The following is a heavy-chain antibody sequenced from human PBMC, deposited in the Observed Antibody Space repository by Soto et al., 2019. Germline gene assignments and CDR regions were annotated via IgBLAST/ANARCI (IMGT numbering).Heavy chain of an antibody. Sequence: QVQLVQSGAEVKKPGASVKVSCKASGYTFTSYGISWVRQAPGQGLEWMGWISAYNGNTNYAQKLQGRVTMTTDTSTSTAYRELRSLRSDDTAVYYCARHPIAVAGTRRWFDPWGQGTLVTVSS. J-gene: IGHJ5*02. CDR2: ISAYNGNT. D-gene: IGHD6-19*01. CDR3: ARHPIAVAGTRRWFDP. V-gene: IGHV1-18*04. CDR1: GYTFTSYG.